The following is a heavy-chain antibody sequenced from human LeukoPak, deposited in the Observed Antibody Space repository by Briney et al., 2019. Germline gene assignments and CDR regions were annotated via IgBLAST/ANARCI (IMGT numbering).Heavy chain of an antibody. Sequence: SETLSLTCTVSVGFISSYYWSWIRQPPGKGLEWIGYIYYSGSTNYNPSLKSRVTISVDTSKNQFSLKLSSVTAADTAVYYCARDLDYYDSSVFGYWGQGTLVTVSS. V-gene: IGHV4-59*01. D-gene: IGHD3-22*01. J-gene: IGHJ4*02. CDR2: IYYSGST. CDR3: ARDLDYYDSSVFGY. CDR1: VGFISSYY.